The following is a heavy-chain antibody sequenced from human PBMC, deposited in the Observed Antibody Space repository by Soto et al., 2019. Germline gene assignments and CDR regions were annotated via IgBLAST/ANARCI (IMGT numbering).Heavy chain of an antibody. CDR1: GGSLSTNP. CDR2: TGSGTGPG. J-gene: IGHJ4*02. CDR3: ARRDSGGFYRFFDS. D-gene: IGHD2-15*01. V-gene: IGHV1-69*06. Sequence: SVKVSCKASGGSLSTNPISWVRQAPGQGLEWMGGTGSGTGPGNHAQKFQGRLTVTADKSTSTVYMELTDLSSEDTAVYYCARRDSGGFYRFFDSWGQGTLVTVSS.